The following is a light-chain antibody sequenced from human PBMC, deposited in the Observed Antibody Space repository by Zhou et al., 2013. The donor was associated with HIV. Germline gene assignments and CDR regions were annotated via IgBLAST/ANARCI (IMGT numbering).Light chain of an antibody. CDR2: EVS. CDR1: SSDVGSYNL. J-gene: IGLJ2*01. Sequence: QSALTQPASVSGSPGQSITISCTGTSSDVGSYNLVSWYQQHPGKAPKLMIYEVSKRPSGVSNRFSGSKSGNTASLTISGLQAEDEADYYCSSYTSNNTRVFGGGTKVTVL. V-gene: IGLV2-14*02. CDR3: SSYTSNNTRV.